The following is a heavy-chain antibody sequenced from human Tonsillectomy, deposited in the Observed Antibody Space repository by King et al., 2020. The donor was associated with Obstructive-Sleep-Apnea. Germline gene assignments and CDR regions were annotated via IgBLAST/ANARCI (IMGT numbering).Heavy chain of an antibody. CDR2: IKQDGSEE. CDR3: ARKMYYYDTSSLGWFDP. CDR1: GFTFSNSW. D-gene: IGHD3-22*01. J-gene: IGHJ5*02. Sequence: QLVPSGGGLVQPGGSLRLSCAASGFTFSNSWMSWVRQAPGKGLEWVANIKQDGSEEYYVDSVKGRFTISRDNAKNSLYLQMNSLRAEDTAVYYCARKMYYYDTSSLGWFDPWGQGTLVTVSS. V-gene: IGHV3-7*01.